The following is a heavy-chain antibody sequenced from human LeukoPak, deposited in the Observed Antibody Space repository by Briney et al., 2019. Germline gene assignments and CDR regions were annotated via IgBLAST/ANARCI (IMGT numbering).Heavy chain of an antibody. V-gene: IGHV4-34*01. CDR1: GGSFSGYY. J-gene: IGHJ4*02. D-gene: IGHD1-7*01. CDR2: INHSGST. CDR3: ARRLTGTPRGYFDY. Sequence: SETLSLTCAVYGGSFSGYYWSWIRQPPGKGLEWIGEINHSGSTNYNPSLKGRVTISVDTSKNQFSLKLSSVTAADTAVYYCARRLTGTPRGYFDYWGQGTLVTVSS.